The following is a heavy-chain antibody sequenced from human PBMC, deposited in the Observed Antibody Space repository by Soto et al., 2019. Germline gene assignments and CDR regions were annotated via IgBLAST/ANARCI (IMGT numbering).Heavy chain of an antibody. D-gene: IGHD3-3*01. CDR2: ISYSGST. Sequence: QVQLQESGPGLVKPSQTLSLTCTVSGGSISSGCYCWSWIRQQPGKGLEWIGSISYSGSTYYNPSLKSRVTISVDTSKNQFSLKLSSVPAADTAVYYCARDLVGYLRSQPAGGMDFWGQGTMVTVSS. CDR1: GGSISSGCYC. CDR3: ARDLVGYLRSQPAGGMDF. J-gene: IGHJ6*02. V-gene: IGHV4-31*03.